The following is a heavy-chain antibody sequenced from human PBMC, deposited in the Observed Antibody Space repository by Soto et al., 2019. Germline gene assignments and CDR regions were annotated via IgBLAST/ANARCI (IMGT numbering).Heavy chain of an antibody. J-gene: IGHJ4*02. D-gene: IGHD6-19*01. CDR1: GFTFSRYA. CDR3: AKHLQYDSCWHLDH. V-gene: IGHV3-23*01. Sequence: PGGSLRLSCAASGFTFSRYAVSWVRQAPGKGLEWVSVFDGSVGHTYYHSSAKGRFAISSDNSTNTLFLQMNSLKAEDTAVYFCAKHLQYDSCWHLDHWGLRNLVTVSA. CDR2: FDGSVGHT.